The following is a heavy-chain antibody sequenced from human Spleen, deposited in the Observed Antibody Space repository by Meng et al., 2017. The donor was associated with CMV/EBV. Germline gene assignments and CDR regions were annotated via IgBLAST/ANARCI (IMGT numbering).Heavy chain of an antibody. V-gene: IGHV3-33*01. J-gene: IGHJ4*02. CDR2: ILYDGRNK. Sequence: GESLKISCAASGFTFSSFGMHWVRQAPGKGLEWVAVILYDGRNKYYADSVKGRFTISRDNAKNSLYLQMNSLRAEDTAVYYCARVRCSGASCYFSDYWGQGTLVTVSS. CDR3: ARVRCSGASCYFSDY. D-gene: IGHD2-15*01. CDR1: GFTFSSFG.